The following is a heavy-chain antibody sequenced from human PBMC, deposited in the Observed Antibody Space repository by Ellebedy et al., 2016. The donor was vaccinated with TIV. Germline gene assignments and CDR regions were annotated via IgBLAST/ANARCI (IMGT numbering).Heavy chain of an antibody. CDR1: GGSISSGGYS. D-gene: IGHD3-22*01. V-gene: IGHV4-30-2*01. CDR2: IYHSGST. J-gene: IGHJ5*02. Sequence: SETLSLTXAVSGGSISSGGYSWSWIRQPPGKGLEWIGYIYHSGSTYYNPSLKSRVTISVDRSKNQFSLKLSSVTAADTAVYYCARGITMIVVPLEAWFDPWGQGTLVTVSS. CDR3: ARGITMIVVPLEAWFDP.